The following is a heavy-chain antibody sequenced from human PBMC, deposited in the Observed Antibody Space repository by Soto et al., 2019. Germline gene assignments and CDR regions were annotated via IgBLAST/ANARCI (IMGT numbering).Heavy chain of an antibody. CDR2: INHSGST. CDR3: ARGFHYDSSGSYYFDY. D-gene: IGHD3-22*01. Sequence: KTSETLSLTCAVYGGSFSGYYWSWIRQPPGKGLEWIGEINHSGSTNYNPSLKSRVTISVDTSKNQFSLKLSSVTAADTAVYYCARGFHYDSSGSYYFDYWGQGTLVTVSS. CDR1: GGSFSGYY. J-gene: IGHJ4*02. V-gene: IGHV4-34*01.